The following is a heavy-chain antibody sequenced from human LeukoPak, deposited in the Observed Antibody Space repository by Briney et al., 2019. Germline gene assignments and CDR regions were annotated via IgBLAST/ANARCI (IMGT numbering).Heavy chain of an antibody. CDR1: GFTFSSYG. Sequence: GGSLRLSCAASGFTFSSYGMSWVRQAPGKGLEWISITDNSGRSTNHADSVKGRFTISRDNSKNTLYLQMNSLRAEDTAVYYCAKVHYDILTGYLEPDFDYWGQGTLVTVSS. V-gene: IGHV3-23*01. J-gene: IGHJ4*02. CDR3: AKVHYDILTGYLEPDFDY. D-gene: IGHD3-9*01. CDR2: TDNSGRST.